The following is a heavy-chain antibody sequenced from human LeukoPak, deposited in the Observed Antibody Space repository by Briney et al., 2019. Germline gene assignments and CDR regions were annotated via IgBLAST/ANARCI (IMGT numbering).Heavy chain of an antibody. Sequence: PGGPLRLSCAASGFTFSSYWMHWVRQAPGKGLVWVSRINTDGSSTSYADSVKGRFTISRDNAKNTLYLQMNSLRAEDTAVYYCATTGIESSSWAPTPWGQGTLVTVSS. D-gene: IGHD6-13*01. CDR2: INTDGSST. CDR1: GFTFSSYW. CDR3: ATTGIESSSWAPTP. V-gene: IGHV3-74*01. J-gene: IGHJ5*02.